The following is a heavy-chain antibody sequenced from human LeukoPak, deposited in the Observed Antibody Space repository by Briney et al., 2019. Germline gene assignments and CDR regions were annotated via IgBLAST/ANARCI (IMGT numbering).Heavy chain of an antibody. J-gene: IGHJ4*02. V-gene: IGHV1-69*06. CDR1: RGTFSSYA. CDR2: IIPIFGTA. Sequence: SVKVSCKTSRGTFSSYAISCVRQAPGQGLEWMGDIIPIFGTANYAQKFQGRVTITADKSTSTAYMELSSLRSEDTAVYYCAREQHDILTGYYGGTFDYWGQGTLVTVSS. D-gene: IGHD3-9*01. CDR3: AREQHDILTGYYGGTFDY.